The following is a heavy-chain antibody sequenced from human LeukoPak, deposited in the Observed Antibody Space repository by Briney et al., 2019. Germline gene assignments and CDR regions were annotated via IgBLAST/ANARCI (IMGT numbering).Heavy chain of an antibody. Sequence: SVTVSCTASGGTFSSYAISWVRQAPGQGLEWMGGIIPIFGTANYAQKFQGRVTITADESTSTAYMELSSLRSEDTAVYYCAGPTYYYDSSGYYPESANYYYYGMDVWGQGTTVTVSS. J-gene: IGHJ6*02. V-gene: IGHV1-69*13. D-gene: IGHD3-22*01. CDR1: GGTFSSYA. CDR2: IIPIFGTA. CDR3: AGPTYYYDSSGYYPESANYYYYGMDV.